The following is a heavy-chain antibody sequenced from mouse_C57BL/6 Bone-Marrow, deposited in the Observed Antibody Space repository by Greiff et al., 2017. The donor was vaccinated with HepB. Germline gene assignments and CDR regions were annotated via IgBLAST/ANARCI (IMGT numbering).Heavy chain of an antibody. CDR2: IHPSSGST. Sequence: VQLQQSGAELVKPGASVKLSCKASGYTFTSYWMHWVKQRPGQGLEWIGMIHPSSGSTNYNEKFKSKATLTVDKSSSTAYMQLSSLTSEDSAVYYCARTYSNDNDYWGQGTTLTVSS. V-gene: IGHV1-64*01. CDR3: ARTYSNDNDY. D-gene: IGHD2-12*01. J-gene: IGHJ2*01. CDR1: GYTFTSYW.